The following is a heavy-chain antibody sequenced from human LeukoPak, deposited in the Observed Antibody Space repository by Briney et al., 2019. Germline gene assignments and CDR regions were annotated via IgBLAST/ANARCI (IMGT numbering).Heavy chain of an antibody. D-gene: IGHD2-2*03. CDR2: IYHSGST. CDR3: ARAPNGYCSSTSCDDAFDI. CDR1: GGSISSGGYS. Sequence: SQTLSLTCAVSGGSISSGGYSWSWIRQPPGEGLEWVGYIYHSGSTYYNPSLKSRVTISVDRSKSQFSLKLSSVTAADTAVYYCARAPNGYCSSTSCDDAFDIWGQGTMVTVSS. J-gene: IGHJ3*02. V-gene: IGHV4-30-2*01.